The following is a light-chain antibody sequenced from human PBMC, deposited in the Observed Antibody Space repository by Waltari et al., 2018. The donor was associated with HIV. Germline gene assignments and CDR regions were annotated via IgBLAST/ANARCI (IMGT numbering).Light chain of an antibody. Sequence: QSVLTQPPSVSGAPGQRVTISCTGSSSNIGAGYDVHWYQQLPGTAPKLLIYGTSNRPSGVPDRFSGSKSGTSASLAITGLQAEDEADYYCQSYDSSLSGPPWVFGGGTKLTVL. CDR2: GTS. CDR1: SSNIGAGYD. V-gene: IGLV1-40*01. J-gene: IGLJ3*02. CDR3: QSYDSSLSGPPWV.